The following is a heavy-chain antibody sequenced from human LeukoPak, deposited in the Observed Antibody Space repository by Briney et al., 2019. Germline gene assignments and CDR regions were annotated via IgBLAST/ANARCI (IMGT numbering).Heavy chain of an antibody. CDR3: ASGGGYYDSSGYPSIDY. Sequence: SETLSLTCTVSGYSISSGYYWGWTRQPPGKGLEWIGSIYHSGSTYYNPSLKSRVTISVDTSKNQFSLKLSSVTAADTAVYYCASGGGYYDSSGYPSIDYWGQGTLVTVSS. D-gene: IGHD3-22*01. V-gene: IGHV4-38-2*02. CDR1: GYSISSGYY. CDR2: IYHSGST. J-gene: IGHJ4*02.